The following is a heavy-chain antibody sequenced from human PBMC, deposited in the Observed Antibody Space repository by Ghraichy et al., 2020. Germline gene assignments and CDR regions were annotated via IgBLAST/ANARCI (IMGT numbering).Heavy chain of an antibody. Sequence: SETLSLTCAVYGGSFSGYYWSWIRQPPGKGLEWIGEINHSGSTNYNPSLKSRVTISVDTSKNQFSLKLSSVTAADTAVYYCARGPISFDYWGQGTLVTVSS. CDR3: ARGPISFDY. J-gene: IGHJ4*02. CDR2: INHSGST. V-gene: IGHV4-34*01. CDR1: GGSFSGYY.